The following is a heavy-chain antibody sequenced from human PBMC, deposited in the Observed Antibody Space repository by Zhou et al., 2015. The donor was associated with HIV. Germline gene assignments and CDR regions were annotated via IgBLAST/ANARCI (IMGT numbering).Heavy chain of an antibody. V-gene: IGHV1-69*01. D-gene: IGHD6-13*01. CDR3: ARTTLQYSSSWADGYFQH. Sequence: QVQLVQSGAEVKKPGSSVKVSCKASGGTFSSYAISWVRQAPGQGLEWMGGIIPIFGTANYAQKFQGRVTITADESTSTAYMELSSLRSEDTAVYYCARTTLQYSSSWADGYFQHWGQGHPGHRLL. J-gene: IGHJ1*01. CDR2: IIPIFGTA. CDR1: GGTFSSYA.